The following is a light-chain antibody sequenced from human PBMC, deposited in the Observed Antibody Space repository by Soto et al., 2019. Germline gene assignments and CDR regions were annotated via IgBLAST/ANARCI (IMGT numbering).Light chain of an antibody. CDR3: QQSYSTPIT. J-gene: IGKJ5*01. V-gene: IGKV1-39*01. CDR2: TAS. Sequence: DIQMTQSPSSLSASVGDRVSITCRASQSISSFLNWYQQNPGKAPKLLIYTASNLHSGVPSRFSGSESGTDFTLTITSLQPEDFATYYCQQSYSTPITFGQGTRLEIK. CDR1: QSISSF.